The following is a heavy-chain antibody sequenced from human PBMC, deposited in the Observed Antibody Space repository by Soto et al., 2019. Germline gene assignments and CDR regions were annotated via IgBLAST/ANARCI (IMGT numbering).Heavy chain of an antibody. Sequence: PSETLSLTCTVSGGSISSDIYHWTWIRQSPGKGLEWIGYIYYCGSIFYNPSFKSRVTISVDTSKNQFSLQLSSVTAADTAVYFCAREDDGGDRDYYGLDVWGQGTTVTVSS. D-gene: IGHD2-21*02. CDR3: AREDDGGDRDYYGLDV. J-gene: IGHJ6*02. CDR2: IYYCGSI. V-gene: IGHV4-30-4*08. CDR1: GGSISSDIYH.